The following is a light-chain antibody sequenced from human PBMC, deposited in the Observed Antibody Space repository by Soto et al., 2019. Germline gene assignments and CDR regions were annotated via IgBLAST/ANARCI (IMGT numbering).Light chain of an antibody. Sequence: QSALTQPASVSGSPGQSITISCTGTSSDVGSYNLVSWYQQHPGKAPKLMIYEGSKRPSGVSNRFSGYKSGNTASLTISGLQAEDEADYYCCSYAGSSTEVFGGGTKLTVL. CDR2: EGS. J-gene: IGLJ3*02. V-gene: IGLV2-23*01. CDR1: SSDVGSYNL. CDR3: CSYAGSSTEV.